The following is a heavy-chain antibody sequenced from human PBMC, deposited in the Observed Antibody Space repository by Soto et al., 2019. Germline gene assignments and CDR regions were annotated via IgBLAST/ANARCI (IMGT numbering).Heavy chain of an antibody. CDR2: INAGNGNT. V-gene: IGHV1-3*01. CDR3: ARDIYSGGSYPQGFDY. Sequence: ASVKVSCKASGYTFTSYAMHWVRQAPGQRLEWMGWINAGNGNTKYSQKFQGRVTITRDTSASTAYMELSSLRSEDTAVYYCARDIYSGGSYPQGFDYWGQGTLVTVSS. D-gene: IGHD1-26*01. CDR1: GYTFTSYA. J-gene: IGHJ4*02.